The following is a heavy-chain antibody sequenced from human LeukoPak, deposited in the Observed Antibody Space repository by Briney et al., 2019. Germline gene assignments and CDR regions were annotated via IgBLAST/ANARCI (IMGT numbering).Heavy chain of an antibody. Sequence: LETLSLTCNVSGDSINSHYWSWIRQPPGKGLEWIGYVYNSRSTNYNPSLKSRVTISEDKSKNQLSLRLTSVTAADTAVYYCARGGSSGPYNWFDPWGQGILVTVSS. D-gene: IGHD6-19*01. V-gene: IGHV4-59*11. CDR2: VYNSRST. CDR1: GDSINSHY. CDR3: ARGGSSGPYNWFDP. J-gene: IGHJ5*02.